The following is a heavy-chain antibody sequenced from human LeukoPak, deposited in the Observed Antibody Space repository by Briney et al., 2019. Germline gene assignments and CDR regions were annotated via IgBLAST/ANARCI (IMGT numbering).Heavy chain of an antibody. J-gene: IGHJ6*03. CDR1: GGSISSYY. D-gene: IGHD6-19*01. V-gene: IGHV4-4*07. Sequence: SETLSLTCTVSGGSISSYYWSWIRQPAGKGLEWIGRIYTSGSTNYNPSLKSRVTMSVDTSKNQFSLKLSSVTAADTAVYYCARDGLIAVAGTPSYYYYHYMDVWGKGTTVIVSS. CDR3: ARDGLIAVAGTPSYYYYHYMDV. CDR2: IYTSGST.